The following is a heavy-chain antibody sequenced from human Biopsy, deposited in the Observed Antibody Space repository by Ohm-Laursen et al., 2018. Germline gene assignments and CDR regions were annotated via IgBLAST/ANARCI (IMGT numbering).Heavy chain of an antibody. D-gene: IGHD6-13*01. CDR1: GFTFRDHG. CDR3: VTEVGGVSSWYNN. Sequence: SLRLSCSASGFTFRDHGMLWIRQAPGKGLDWVSYISSSGNTEKYADSVKGRFTISRDNAKQSVHLQMNSLRAEDTAVYYCVTEVGGVSSWYNNWGQGTLVTVSS. V-gene: IGHV3-11*01. CDR2: ISSSGNTE. J-gene: IGHJ4*02.